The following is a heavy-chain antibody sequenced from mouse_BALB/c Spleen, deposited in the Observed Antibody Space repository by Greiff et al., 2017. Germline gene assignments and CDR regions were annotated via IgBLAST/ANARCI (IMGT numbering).Heavy chain of an antibody. V-gene: IGHV5-6-5*01. CDR3: AREGPYWYFDV. J-gene: IGHJ1*01. CDR2: ISSGGST. CDR1: GFTFSSYA. Sequence: EVKLVESGGGLVKPGGSLKLSCAASGFTFSSYAMSWVRQTPEKRLEWVASISSGGSTYYPDSVKGRFTISRDNARNILYLQMSSLRSEDTAMYYCAREGPYWYFDVWGAGTTVTVSS.